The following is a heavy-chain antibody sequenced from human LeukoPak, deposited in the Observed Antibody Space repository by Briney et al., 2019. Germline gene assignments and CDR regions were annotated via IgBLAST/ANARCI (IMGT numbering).Heavy chain of an antibody. D-gene: IGHD1-26*01. CDR1: GFTFSSYS. V-gene: IGHV3-21*01. J-gene: IGHJ4*02. Sequence: GGSLRLSCAASGFTFSSYSMNSVRQAPGRGLEWVSPISSSIYIYYTDSVKGRFTISRDNAKNSLYLQMNSLRSEDTAVYYCARDREPQFFVWGQGTLVTVFS. CDR2: ISSSIYI. CDR3: ARDREPQFFV.